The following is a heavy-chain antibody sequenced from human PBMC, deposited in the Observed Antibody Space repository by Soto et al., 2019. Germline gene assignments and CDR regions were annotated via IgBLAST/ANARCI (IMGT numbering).Heavy chain of an antibody. D-gene: IGHD6-19*01. Sequence: QITLKESGPALVKPTQTLTLTCTFSGFSLSTTRVGVGWIRQPPGKALEWLALIYWDDDKRSSPFLKSRLTITKDTSKIQVVLTMTNMDPMDTATYFCAHTLVAGLGYYFDYWGQGTLVTVSS. J-gene: IGHJ4*02. CDR1: GFSLSTTRVG. V-gene: IGHV2-5*02. CDR3: AHTLVAGLGYYFDY. CDR2: IYWDDDK.